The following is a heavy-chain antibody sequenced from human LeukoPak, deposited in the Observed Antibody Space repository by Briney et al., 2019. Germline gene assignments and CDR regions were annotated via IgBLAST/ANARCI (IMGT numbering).Heavy chain of an antibody. CDR1: GGSISSYY. Sequence: PSETLSLTGTVSGGSISSYYWSWLWQPPGKGLEWIGCIHYSGSTNYNPSLKSRATISVDTSMNQFSLKLSSVTAADTAVYYCAREGANAFDIWGQGTMVTVSS. CDR2: IHYSGST. CDR3: AREGANAFDI. J-gene: IGHJ3*02. D-gene: IGHD3-16*01. V-gene: IGHV4-59*01.